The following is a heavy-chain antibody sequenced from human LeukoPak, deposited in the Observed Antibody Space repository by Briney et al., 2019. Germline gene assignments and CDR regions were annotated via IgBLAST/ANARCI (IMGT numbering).Heavy chain of an antibody. J-gene: IGHJ4*02. CDR2: ISGGGDGA. V-gene: IGHV3-23*01. CDR3: ARRTRGYSYGALDY. Sequence: PGGSLRLSCAASGFTLSTCAMNCVRQAPGRGLEWVSTISGGGDGALYADSVKGRFTISRDNSKNTLFLQMNSLRAEDTAVYYCARRTRGYSYGALDYWGQGTLVTVSS. D-gene: IGHD5-18*01. CDR1: GFTLSTCA.